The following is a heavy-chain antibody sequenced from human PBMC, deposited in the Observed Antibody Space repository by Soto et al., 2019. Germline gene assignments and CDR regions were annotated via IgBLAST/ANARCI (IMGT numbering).Heavy chain of an antibody. V-gene: IGHV3-23*01. CDR2: ISGSGGST. CDR3: AKDRYYYDSSGSPGDY. J-gene: IGHJ4*02. Sequence: GGSLRLSCAASGFTFNIYAMTWVRQAPGKGLEWVSAISGSGGSTYYADSVKGRFTISRDNSKDTLYLQMNSLRAEDTAVYYCAKDRYYYDSSGSPGDYWGQGTLVTVSS. D-gene: IGHD3-22*01. CDR1: GFTFNIYA.